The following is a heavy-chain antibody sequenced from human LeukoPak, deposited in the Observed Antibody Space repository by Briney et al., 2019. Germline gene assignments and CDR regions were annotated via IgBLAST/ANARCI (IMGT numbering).Heavy chain of an antibody. CDR2: INPNSGGT. J-gene: IGHJ4*02. Sequence: ASVKVSCKASGYTLTDYYMHWVRQAPGQGLEWMGRINPNSGGTNYAQKFQGRVTMTRDTSISTVYMELSRLRSDNTAVYYCARVGYYESSGYYEYWGQGTLVTVSS. CDR3: ARVGYYESSGYYEY. CDR1: GYTLTDYY. V-gene: IGHV1-2*06. D-gene: IGHD3-22*01.